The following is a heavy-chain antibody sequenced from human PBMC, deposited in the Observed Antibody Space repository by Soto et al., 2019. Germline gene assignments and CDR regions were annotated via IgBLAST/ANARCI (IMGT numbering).Heavy chain of an antibody. CDR2: IIPIFGTA. CDR3: ARDKGGYSYGFQDNWFDP. V-gene: IGHV1-69*13. D-gene: IGHD5-18*01. CDR1: GGTFSSYA. Sequence: SVKVSCKASGGTFSSYAISWVRQAPGQGLEWMGGIIPIFGTANYAQKFQGRVTITADESTSTAYMELSSLRSEDTAAYYCARDKGGYSYGFQDNWFDPWGQGTLVTVS. J-gene: IGHJ5*02.